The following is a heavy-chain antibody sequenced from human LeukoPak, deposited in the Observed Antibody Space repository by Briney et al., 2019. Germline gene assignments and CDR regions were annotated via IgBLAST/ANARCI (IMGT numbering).Heavy chain of an antibody. CDR1: GYTFTDYA. D-gene: IGHD3-16*01. J-gene: IGHJ4*02. V-gene: IGHV7-4-1*02. Sequence: ASVKVSCKASGYTFTDYAINWVRQAPGQGLECMGWINTKTGNPTYAQGFTGRFVFSLDTSVSTAYLQISSLKAEDTAMYYCARRGAHDYWGQGTLVTVSS. CDR2: INTKTGNP. CDR3: ARRGAHDY.